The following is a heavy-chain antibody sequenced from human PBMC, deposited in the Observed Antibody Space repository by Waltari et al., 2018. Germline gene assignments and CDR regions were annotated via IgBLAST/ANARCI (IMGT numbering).Heavy chain of an antibody. CDR2: FYPGDSDT. J-gene: IGHJ6*02. V-gene: IGHV5-51*01. D-gene: IGHD1-26*01. CDR1: GYSFTSYW. Sequence: EVQLVQSGAEVKKPGESLKISCKGSGYSFTSYWIGWVRQMPGKGLEWMGIFYPGDSDTISSPSFERHVSISVDKSISTAYLQWSSLKASDTAIYYCARHQSGSLPYEVYYYYYGMDVWGQGTTVTVSS. CDR3: ARHQSGSLPYEVYYYYYGMDV.